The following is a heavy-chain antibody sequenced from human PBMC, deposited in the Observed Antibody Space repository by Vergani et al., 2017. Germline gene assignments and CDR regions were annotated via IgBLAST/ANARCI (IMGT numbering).Heavy chain of an antibody. J-gene: IGHJ2*01. V-gene: IGHV3-21*04. CDR1: GFTFSSYS. Sequence: EVQLVESGGGLVKPGGSLRLSCAASGFTFSSYSMNWVRQAPGKGLEWVSSISSSSSYIYYADSVKGRFTISRDNAKNSLYLQMNSLRAEDTALYYCAKALTTVLYWYFDLWGRGTLVTVSS. D-gene: IGHD4-17*01. CDR3: AKALTTVLYWYFDL. CDR2: ISSSSSYI.